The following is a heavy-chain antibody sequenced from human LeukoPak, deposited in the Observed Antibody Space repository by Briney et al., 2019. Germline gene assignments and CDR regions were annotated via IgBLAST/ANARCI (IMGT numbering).Heavy chain of an antibody. D-gene: IGHD6-25*01. CDR1: GGTFSSYA. CDR3: ARGQGLRGSRIYHYYMDV. CDR2: IIPIFGTA. J-gene: IGHJ6*03. V-gene: IGHV1-69*05. Sequence: SVKVSCKASGGTFSSYAISWVRQAPGQGLEWMGGIIPIFGTANYAQKFQGRVTITTDESTSTAYMELSSLRSEDTAVYYCARGQGLRGSRIYHYYMDVWGKGTTVTVSS.